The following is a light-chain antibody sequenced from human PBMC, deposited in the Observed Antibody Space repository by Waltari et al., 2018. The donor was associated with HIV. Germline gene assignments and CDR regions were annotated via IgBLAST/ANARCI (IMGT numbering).Light chain of an antibody. CDR2: DAL. CDR1: QDIWRY. CDR3: QQYSHLPVT. Sequence: DIQMTQSPSSLSASVGDRVTITCRASQDIWRYLNWYQQKPGRAPKLLIYDALNLETGVPIRFSGSCSGTDFHFTLSSLQPEDFATYFCQQYSHLPVTFGPGTKVDVK. V-gene: IGKV1-33*01. J-gene: IGKJ3*01.